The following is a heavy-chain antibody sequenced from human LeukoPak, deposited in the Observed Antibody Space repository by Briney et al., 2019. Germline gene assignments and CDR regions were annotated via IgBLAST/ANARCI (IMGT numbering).Heavy chain of an antibody. J-gene: IGHJ3*02. V-gene: IGHV3-7*01. CDR3: ARDSSPRDGYDAFDI. Sequence: GGSLRLSCAASGFTFSSYAMHWVRQAPGKGLEWVASIRQDGSEKFYVDSVKGRFTISRDNAKNSLYLQLNSLRAEDTAVYYCARDSSPRDGYDAFDIWGPGTIVTVSS. CDR1: GFTFSSYA. CDR2: IRQDGSEK. D-gene: IGHD2-15*01.